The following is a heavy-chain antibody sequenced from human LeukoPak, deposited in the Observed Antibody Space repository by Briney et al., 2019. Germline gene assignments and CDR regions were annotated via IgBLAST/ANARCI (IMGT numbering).Heavy chain of an antibody. Sequence: GGSLRLSCAASGFTFSTYAMSWVRQAAGKGLEWVSLISGSSGGTYYADSVKGRFTISRDNSKNTLYLQLNSLRVEDTAVYYCAKNRGAGSHYYYHMNVWGKGTTVTVSS. CDR3: AKNRGAGSHYYYHMNV. V-gene: IGHV3-23*01. D-gene: IGHD1-26*01. CDR2: ISGSSGGT. J-gene: IGHJ6*03. CDR1: GFTFSTYA.